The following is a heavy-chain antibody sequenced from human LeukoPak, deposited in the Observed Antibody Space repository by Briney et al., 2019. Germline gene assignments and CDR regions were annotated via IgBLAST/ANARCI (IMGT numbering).Heavy chain of an antibody. CDR1: GFTFSFYA. CDR2: ISGSGGGT. J-gene: IGHJ2*01. V-gene: IGHV3-23*01. Sequence: GGSLRLSCAASGFTFSFYAMSWVRQAPGKGLEWVAAISGSGGGTYYADSVKGRFTISRDNSKNTLYLQMNSLRAEDTAVYYCAKDGSSATNWYFDPWGRGTLVTVSS. D-gene: IGHD1-1*01. CDR3: AKDGSSATNWYFDP.